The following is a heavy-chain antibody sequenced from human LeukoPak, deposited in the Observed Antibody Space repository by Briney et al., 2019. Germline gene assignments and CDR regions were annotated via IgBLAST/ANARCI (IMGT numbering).Heavy chain of an antibody. CDR3: TASRYCSSTSCHPLDYYYYYMDV. CDR1: GDPINGGNYF. Sequence: SETLSLTCSVSGDPINGGNYFWTWIRQPAGKGLEWIGSIYYSGSTYYNPSLKSRVTISVDTSKNQFSLKLSSVTAADTAVYYCTASRYCSSTSCHPLDYYYYYMDVWGKGTTVTVSS. V-gene: IGHV4-39*07. J-gene: IGHJ6*03. CDR2: IYYSGST. D-gene: IGHD2-2*01.